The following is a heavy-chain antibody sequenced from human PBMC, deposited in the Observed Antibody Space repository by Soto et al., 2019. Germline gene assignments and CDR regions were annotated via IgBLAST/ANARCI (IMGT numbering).Heavy chain of an antibody. J-gene: IGHJ6*02. Sequence: QVQLVQSGAEVKKPGASVKVSCKASGYTFTRYAMHWVRRAPGQRLEWMGWINAGNGNTKYSQKFQGRVTITRDTSASTAYMELSSLRSEDTAVYYCASSNIVAAPYGMDVWGQGTTVTVSS. CDR1: GYTFTRYA. CDR3: ASSNIVAAPYGMDV. V-gene: IGHV1-3*01. CDR2: INAGNGNT. D-gene: IGHD6-13*01.